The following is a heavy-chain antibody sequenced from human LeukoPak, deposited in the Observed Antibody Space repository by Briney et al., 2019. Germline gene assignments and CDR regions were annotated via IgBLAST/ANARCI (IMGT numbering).Heavy chain of an antibody. Sequence: GASVKVSCKASGYTFTSYGISWVRQAPGQGLEWMGWMNPNSGNTGYAQKFQGRVTMTRNTSISTAYMELSSLRSEDTAVYYCARGRYSSGWYGIYWGQGTLVTVSS. CDR3: ARGRYSSGWYGIY. D-gene: IGHD6-19*01. CDR1: GYTFTSYG. J-gene: IGHJ4*02. CDR2: MNPNSGNT. V-gene: IGHV1-8*02.